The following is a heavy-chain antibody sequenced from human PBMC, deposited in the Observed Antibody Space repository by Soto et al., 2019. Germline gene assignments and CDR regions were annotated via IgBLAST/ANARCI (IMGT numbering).Heavy chain of an antibody. CDR3: ARASTIAAAGILDY. J-gene: IGHJ4*02. D-gene: IGHD6-13*01. V-gene: IGHV4-59*01. Sequence: PSETLSLTCTVSGGSMSSYYWSWIRQPPGKGLEWIGYIYYSGSTNYNPSLKSRVTMSVDTPKDQFSLKLSSVTAADTAVYYCARASTIAAAGILDYWGQGTLVTVSS. CDR1: GGSMSSYY. CDR2: IYYSGST.